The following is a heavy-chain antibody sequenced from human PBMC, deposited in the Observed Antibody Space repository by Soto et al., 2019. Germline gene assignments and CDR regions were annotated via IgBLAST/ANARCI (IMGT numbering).Heavy chain of an antibody. CDR3: AKDRYGDYGGIDY. CDR1: GFTFSTYA. Sequence: EVQLLESGGGLVQPGGSLRLSCAASGFTFSTYAMIWVRQAPGKGLEWVSVITGSGGSTYYADSGKGRFTISRDTSNNTLFLQMNSLRAEDTAVYYCAKDRYGDYGGIDYWGQGTMVTVSS. CDR2: ITGSGGST. J-gene: IGHJ4*02. V-gene: IGHV3-23*01. D-gene: IGHD4-17*01.